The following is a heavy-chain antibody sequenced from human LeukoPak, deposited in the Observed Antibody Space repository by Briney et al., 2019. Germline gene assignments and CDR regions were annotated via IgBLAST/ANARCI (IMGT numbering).Heavy chain of an antibody. J-gene: IGHJ4*02. D-gene: IGHD2-21*02. CDR3: ARVRGDLSIDF. V-gene: IGHV4-34*01. CDR2: INHSGST. CDR1: AGSINSYY. Sequence: PSQTLSLACSVDAGSINSYYCTWNRQPPGKGLEWIGEINHSGSTNYNPSLKRRVTISADTSKNQFSLTLSSVTAADTAMYYCARVRGDLSIDFWGQGNLVTVSS.